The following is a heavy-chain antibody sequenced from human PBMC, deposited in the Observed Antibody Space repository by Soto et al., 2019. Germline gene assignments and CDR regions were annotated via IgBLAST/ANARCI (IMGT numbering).Heavy chain of an antibody. D-gene: IGHD3-10*01. CDR1: GYTFTSYA. V-gene: IGHV1-3*01. CDR2: INAGNGNT. CDR3: ARDPGWFGELLLMDV. Sequence: GASVKVSCKASGYTFTSYAMHWVRQAPGQRLEWMGWINAGNGNTKYSQKFQGRVTITRDTSASTAYMELSSLRSEDTAVYYCARDPGWFGELLLMDVWGKGTTVTVSS. J-gene: IGHJ6*04.